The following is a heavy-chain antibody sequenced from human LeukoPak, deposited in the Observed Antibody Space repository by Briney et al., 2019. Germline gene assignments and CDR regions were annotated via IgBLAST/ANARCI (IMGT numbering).Heavy chain of an antibody. CDR1: GFTFSSYA. J-gene: IGHJ5*02. Sequence: GGSLRLSCAASGFTFSSYAMSWARQAPGKGLEWVSVISGSGGSTYYADSVKGRFTISRDNSKNTLYLQMNSLRAEDTAVYYCAKAPDSSSWNGHWFDPWGQGTLVTVSS. D-gene: IGHD6-13*01. V-gene: IGHV3-23*01. CDR2: ISGSGGST. CDR3: AKAPDSSSWNGHWFDP.